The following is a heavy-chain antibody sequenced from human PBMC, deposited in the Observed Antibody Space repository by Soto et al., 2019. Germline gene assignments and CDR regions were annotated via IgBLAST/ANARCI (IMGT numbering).Heavy chain of an antibody. J-gene: IGHJ3*02. V-gene: IGHV4-31*03. D-gene: IGHD2-15*01. CDR2: IYYRGST. CDR1: GGSISSGGYY. CDR3: AREVYCSGGSCYPDGAFDI. Sequence: QVQLQESGPGLVKPSQTLSLTFTVSGGSISSGGYYCSWIRQHPGKGLEWIGYIYYRGSTYYNPSLKSRVTISVDTSKNQFSLKLSSVTAADTAVYYCAREVYCSGGSCYPDGAFDIWGQGTMVTVSS.